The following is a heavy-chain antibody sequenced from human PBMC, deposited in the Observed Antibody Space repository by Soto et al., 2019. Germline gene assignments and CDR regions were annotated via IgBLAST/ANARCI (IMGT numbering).Heavy chain of an antibody. CDR2: IYYSGST. D-gene: IGHD2-8*02. CDR3: AREVNWCSRGVPDAFYI. CDR1: GGSISSGGYY. J-gene: IGHJ3*02. Sequence: SETLSLTCTVSGGSISSGGYYWSWIRQHPGKGLEWIGYIYYSGSTYYNPSLKSRVTISVDTSKNQFSLKLSSVTAADTAVYYCAREVNWCSRGVPDAFYIWGQGTMVTVSS. V-gene: IGHV4-31*03.